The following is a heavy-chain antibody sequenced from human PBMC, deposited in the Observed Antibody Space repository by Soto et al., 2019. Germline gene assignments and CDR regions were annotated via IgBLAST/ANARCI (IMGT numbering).Heavy chain of an antibody. J-gene: IGHJ4*02. Sequence: EVQLLESGGGLLQPGGSLRLSCTASGFTFSNYAMTWVRQAPGKGLEWVSTITGSGGGTYSADTVKGRFTISRDISKNTLYLQMTNPRADDTAVYYCAKEMIASTVADFSDYWGQGTLVTVPS. CDR2: ITGSGGGT. CDR3: AKEMIASTVADFSDY. D-gene: IGHD6-19*01. CDR1: GFTFSNYA. V-gene: IGHV3-23*01.